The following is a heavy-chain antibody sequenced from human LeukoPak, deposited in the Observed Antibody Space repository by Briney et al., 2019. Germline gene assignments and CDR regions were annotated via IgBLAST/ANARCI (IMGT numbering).Heavy chain of an antibody. CDR3: TKNAGRGRESDS. J-gene: IGHJ4*02. CDR2: IYYTGII. CDR1: GEFITSSY. D-gene: IGHD1-26*01. Sequence: PSAPQTLTCSFCGEFITSSYASGLRQPRGKGQEGIGYIYYTGIINYNPSLRARVTISVDTSNNQFSLNLSSLTAADTAIYSCTKNAGRGRESDSWSQGTLVTVSS. V-gene: IGHV4-59*01.